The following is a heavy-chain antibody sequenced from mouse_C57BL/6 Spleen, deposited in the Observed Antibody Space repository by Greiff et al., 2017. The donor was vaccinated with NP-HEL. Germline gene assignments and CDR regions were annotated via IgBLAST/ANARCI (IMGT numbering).Heavy chain of an antibody. Sequence: VQLQESGAELVRPGASVKLSCKASGYTFTDYYINWVKQRPGQGLEWIARIYPGSGNTYYNEKFKGKATLTAEKSSSTAYMQLSSLTSEDSAVYFCASMDYWGQGTSVTVSS. CDR2: IYPGSGNT. J-gene: IGHJ4*01. CDR1: GYTFTDYY. CDR3: ASMDY. V-gene: IGHV1-76*01.